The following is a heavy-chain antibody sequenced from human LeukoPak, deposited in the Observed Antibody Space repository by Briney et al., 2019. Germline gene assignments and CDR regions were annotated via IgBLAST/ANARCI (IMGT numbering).Heavy chain of an antibody. Sequence: GRSLRLSCAASGLTFSFYWMSWVRQAPGKGLEWVANIKEDGSEKYYVDSVKGRFTISRDNAKNSLFLQLDSLRAEDTAVYYCARGKYYFDYWGQGTLVTVSS. V-gene: IGHV3-7*05. CDR1: GLTFSFYW. CDR2: IKEDGSEK. CDR3: ARGKYYFDY. J-gene: IGHJ4*02.